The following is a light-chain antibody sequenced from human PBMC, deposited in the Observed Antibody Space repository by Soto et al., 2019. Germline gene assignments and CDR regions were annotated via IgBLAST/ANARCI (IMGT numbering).Light chain of an antibody. J-gene: IGKJ1*01. CDR2: DAS. CDR1: QSISSW. CDR3: QQYENSWT. V-gene: IGKV1-5*01. Sequence: DIQMTQSPSTLSATAGDRVTITCRASQSISSWLAWYQHKPGKAPKLLIYDASNLDSGVPSRFSGSGSGTEFSLTNSNLQPDDCATYYCQQYENSWTFGQGTRVEIK.